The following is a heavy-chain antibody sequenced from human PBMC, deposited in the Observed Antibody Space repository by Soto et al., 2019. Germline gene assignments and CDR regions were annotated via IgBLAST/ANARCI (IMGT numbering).Heavy chain of an antibody. J-gene: IGHJ1*01. CDR3: PREENCSGGTCYSEYFHR. V-gene: IGHV1-46*01. Sequence: ASVQVSCKASGYLFTAYSMHWVRLAPGQGLARMGVVNPSGGSTKYAQNFQGRATMTRDTSTTTIYMELSSLRSDDTAIYYCPREENCSGGTCYSEYFHRWGQGTLVTVSS. CDR2: VNPSGGST. CDR1: GYLFTAYS. D-gene: IGHD2-15*01.